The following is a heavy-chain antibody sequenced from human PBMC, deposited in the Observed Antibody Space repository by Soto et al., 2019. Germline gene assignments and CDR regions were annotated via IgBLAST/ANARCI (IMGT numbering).Heavy chain of an antibody. D-gene: IGHD3-22*01. Sequence: SETLPLTCTVSGGSISSYYWSWIRQPPGKGLEWIGYIYYSGSTNYNPSLKSRVTISVDTSKNQFSLKLSCVTAADTAVFYCERAKADYYDSPYYFDYWGQETLVTVSS. J-gene: IGHJ4*02. CDR2: IYYSGST. V-gene: IGHV4-59*01. CDR3: ERAKADYYDSPYYFDY. CDR1: GGSISSYY.